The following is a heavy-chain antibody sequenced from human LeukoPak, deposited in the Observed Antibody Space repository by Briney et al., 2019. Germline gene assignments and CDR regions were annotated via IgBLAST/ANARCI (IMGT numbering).Heavy chain of an antibody. D-gene: IGHD3-22*01. CDR2: IYHSGST. V-gene: IGHV4-30-2*02. Sequence: SETLSLTCAVSGGSISSGGYSWSWIRQPPGKGLEWIGYIYHSGSTYYNPSLKSRVTISVDRSKNQFSLKLSSVTAADTAVYYCARTYYYDSSGYSRYYFDYWGQGTLVTVSS. CDR1: GGSISSGGYS. CDR3: ARTYYYDSSGYSRYYFDY. J-gene: IGHJ4*02.